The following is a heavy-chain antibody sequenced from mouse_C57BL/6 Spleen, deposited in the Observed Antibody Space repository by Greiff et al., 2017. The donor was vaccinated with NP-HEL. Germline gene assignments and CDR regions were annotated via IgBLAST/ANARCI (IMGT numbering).Heavy chain of an antibody. CDR1: GFTFSSYA. CDR3: ARDLGRE. CDR2: ISDGGSYT. V-gene: IGHV5-4*01. Sequence: EVKVVESGGGLVKPGGSLKLSCAASGFTFSSYAMSWVRQTPEKRLEWVATISDGGSYTYYPDNVKGRFTISRDNAKNNLYLQMSHLKSEDTAMYYCARDLGREWGQGTLVTVSA. J-gene: IGHJ3*01. D-gene: IGHD4-1*01.